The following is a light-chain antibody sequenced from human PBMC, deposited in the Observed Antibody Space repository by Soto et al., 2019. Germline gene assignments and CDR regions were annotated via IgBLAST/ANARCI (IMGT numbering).Light chain of an antibody. CDR3: QQYGSSSWT. CDR1: QSVSSSY. V-gene: IGKV3-20*01. Sequence: EIVLTQSPGTLSLSPGERATLSCRASQSVSSSYFAWYQQRFGQAPRLLIYGASSRATGIPDRFSGSGSGTDFTLTMSRLEPEDFAVYYCQQYGSSSWTFGQGNKVEIK. J-gene: IGKJ1*01. CDR2: GAS.